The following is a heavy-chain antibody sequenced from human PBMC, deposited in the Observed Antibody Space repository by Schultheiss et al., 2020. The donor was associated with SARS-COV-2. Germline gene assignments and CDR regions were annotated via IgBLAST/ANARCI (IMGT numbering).Heavy chain of an antibody. CDR3: ARDSSGSYSHFDY. V-gene: IGHV3-9*01. CDR1: GFTFDDYA. Sequence: GGSLRLSCAASGFTFDDYAMHWVRQAPGKGLEWVSGISWNSGSIGYADSVKGRFTISRDNSRNTLYLQTNSLRAEDTAVYYCARDSSGSYSHFDYWGQGTLVTVSS. CDR2: ISWNSGSI. D-gene: IGHD1-26*01. J-gene: IGHJ4*02.